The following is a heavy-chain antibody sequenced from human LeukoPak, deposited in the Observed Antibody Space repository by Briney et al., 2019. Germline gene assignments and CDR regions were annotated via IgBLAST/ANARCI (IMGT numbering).Heavy chain of an antibody. J-gene: IGHJ6*03. D-gene: IGHD1-7*01. CDR3: ARASSNYSRAIYYYCYYMDV. CDR1: GGSISSDSYY. V-gene: IGHV4-39*07. CDR2: IYYSGST. Sequence: SETLSLTCSVSGGSISSDSYYWGWIRQPPGKGLEWIGSIYYSGSTYYNPSLKSRVTISVDTSKNQFSLKLSSVTAADTAVYYCARASSNYSRAIYYYCYYMDVWGKGTTVTVSS.